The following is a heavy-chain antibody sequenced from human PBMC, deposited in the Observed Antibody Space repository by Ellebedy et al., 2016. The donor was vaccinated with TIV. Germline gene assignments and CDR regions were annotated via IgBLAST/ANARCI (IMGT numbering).Heavy chain of an antibody. CDR3: AKARAAAYYYYYGMDV. CDR1: GFTFSSYG. D-gene: IGHD2-2*01. CDR2: IPYDESDK. V-gene: IGHV3-30*18. Sequence: GGSLRLSXAASGFTFSSYGMHWVRQAPGKGLEWVAVIPYDESDKYCADSVKGRFTISRDNSKNTLYLQMNSLRAEDTAVYYCAKARAAAYYYYYGMDVWGQGTTVTVSS. J-gene: IGHJ6*02.